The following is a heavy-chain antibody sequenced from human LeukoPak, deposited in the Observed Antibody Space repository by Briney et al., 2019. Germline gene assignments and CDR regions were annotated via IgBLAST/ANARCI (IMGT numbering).Heavy chain of an antibody. Sequence: SETLSLTCTVSGGSLNPYYWSWIRQPAGKGLEWIGRIYFSGNTHYIPSLRSRVTISVDTSKNQCCMKLSSVTAADTAVYYCARTSAAGATYFVSWGQGDLVTVSS. CDR3: ARTSAAGATYFVS. CDR2: IYFSGNT. V-gene: IGHV4-4*07. J-gene: IGHJ4*02. D-gene: IGHD1-26*01. CDR1: GGSLNPYY.